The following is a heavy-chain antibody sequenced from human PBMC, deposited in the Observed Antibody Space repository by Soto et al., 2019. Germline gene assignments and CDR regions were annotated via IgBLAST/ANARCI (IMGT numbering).Heavy chain of an antibody. D-gene: IGHD4-17*01. CDR1: GGSISSGYYY. CDR3: ARADRGDYGTWIFDY. V-gene: IGHV4-30-4*01. J-gene: IGHJ4*02. CDR2: IYYSGST. Sequence: PSETLSLTCTVSGGSISSGYYYWSWIRQPPGKGLEWIGYIYYSGSTYYNPSLKSRVTISVDTSKNQFSLKLSSVTAADTAVYYCARADRGDYGTWIFDYWGQGTLVTVSS.